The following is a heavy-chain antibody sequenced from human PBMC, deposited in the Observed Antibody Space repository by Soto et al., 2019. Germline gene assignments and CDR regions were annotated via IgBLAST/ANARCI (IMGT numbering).Heavy chain of an antibody. CDR3: ASLSAPVDY. Sequence: GGSLRLSCAASGFTFSSYWMHWVRQVPGKGMEWVSKIDSDGIMTDYADSVKGRFTISRDNAKNSLYLQMNSLRAEDTAVYHCASLSAPVDYWGQGTLVTVCS. J-gene: IGHJ4*01. CDR2: IDSDGIMT. CDR1: GFTFSSYW. V-gene: IGHV3-74*01.